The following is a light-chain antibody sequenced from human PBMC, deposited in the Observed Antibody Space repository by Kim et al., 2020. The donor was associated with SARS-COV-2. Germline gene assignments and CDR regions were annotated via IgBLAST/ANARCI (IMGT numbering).Light chain of an antibody. CDR3: CSYAGSYTWV. CDR1: SSDVGGYNY. J-gene: IGLJ2*01. CDR2: DVS. V-gene: IGLV2-11*01. Sequence: QSALTQPRSVSGSPGQSVTISCTGTSSDVGGYNYVSWYQQHPGKAPKLIISDVSERPSGVPDRFSGSKSGNTASLAISGLQAEDEADYFCCSYAGSYTWVFGGGTKVTVL.